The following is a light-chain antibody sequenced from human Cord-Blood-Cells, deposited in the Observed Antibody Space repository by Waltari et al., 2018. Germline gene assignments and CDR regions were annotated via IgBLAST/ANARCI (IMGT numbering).Light chain of an antibody. Sequence: ETVLTQSPGTLSLPQGEQANLSCRASQSVSSSYLAWYQQKPGQGPRLLIYGASSRATGIPDRFSCSGSGTDFTLTISILEPEDFAVYECQQYGSSPPITFGQGTRLEIK. CDR2: GAS. CDR1: QSVSSSY. CDR3: QQYGSSPPIT. V-gene: IGKV3-20*01. J-gene: IGKJ5*01.